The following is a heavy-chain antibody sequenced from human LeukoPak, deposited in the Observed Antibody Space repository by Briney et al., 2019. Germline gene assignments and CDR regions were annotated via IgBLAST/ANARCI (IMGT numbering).Heavy chain of an antibody. V-gene: IGHV4-38-2*02. CDR1: GYSISSGYY. J-gene: IGHJ5*02. CDR3: ARGEEITMVRGVPFFDP. CDR2: IYHSGST. D-gene: IGHD3-10*01. Sequence: SETLSLTCTVSGYSISSGYYWGWIRQPPGKGLEWIGSIYHSGSTYYNPSLKSRVTISVDTSKNQFSLKLSSVTAADTAVYYCARGEEITMVRGVPFFDPWGQGTLVTVSS.